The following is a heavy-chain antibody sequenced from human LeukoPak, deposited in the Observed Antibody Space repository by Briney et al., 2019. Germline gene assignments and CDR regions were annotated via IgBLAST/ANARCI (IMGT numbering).Heavy chain of an antibody. Sequence: SVKVSCKASGGTFSSYAISWVRQAPGQGLEWMGGIIPIFGTANYAQKFQGRVTITADKSTSTAYMELSSLRSEDMAVYYCARDYYDSSGYSTFSFDYWGQGTLVTVSS. CDR3: ARDYYDSSGYSTFSFDY. D-gene: IGHD3-22*01. CDR2: IIPIFGTA. V-gene: IGHV1-69*06. J-gene: IGHJ4*02. CDR1: GGTFSSYA.